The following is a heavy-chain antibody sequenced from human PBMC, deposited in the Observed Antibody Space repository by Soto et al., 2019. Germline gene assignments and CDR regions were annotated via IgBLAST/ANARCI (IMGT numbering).Heavy chain of an antibody. J-gene: IGHJ4*02. D-gene: IGHD1-26*01. CDR3: ARVPENSGSYYYFDL. V-gene: IGHV4-38-2*01. CDR1: GYSISSGYY. Sequence: SETLSLTCAVSGYSISSGYYWGWIRQPPGKGLEWIGSIYHSGSTYYNPSLKSRVTISVDTSKNQFSLKLSSVTAADTAVYYCARVPENSGSYYYFDLWGQGTLVTVSS. CDR2: IYHSGST.